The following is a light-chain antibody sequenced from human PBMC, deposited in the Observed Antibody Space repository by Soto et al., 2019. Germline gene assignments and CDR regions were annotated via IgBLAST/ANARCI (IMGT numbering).Light chain of an antibody. J-gene: IGKJ5*01. V-gene: IGKV3-20*01. CDR2: GAS. Sequence: VMTQSPLSLPVTPGEPASISCRSSQSVRSHLAWYQQKPGQAPRLLIYGASSRATGIPDRFSGSGSGTDFTLTISRLEPEDFAVYYCQQYGSSPLITFGQGTRLEIK. CDR1: QSVRSH. CDR3: QQYGSSPLIT.